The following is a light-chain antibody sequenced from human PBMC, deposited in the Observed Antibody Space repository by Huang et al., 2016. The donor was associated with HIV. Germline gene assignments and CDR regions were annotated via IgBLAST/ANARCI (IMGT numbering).Light chain of an antibody. V-gene: IGKV1-39*01. CDR1: QNIDTY. CDR2: GTS. Sequence: DIQMTQSPSSLSASVGDRLTITCRASQNIDTYLNWYQQKPGKAPTLLISGTSRLQSGVPSRFSGSGSGTDFTLTISSLQPEDFATYYCQQGYSSLITFGQGTRLDIK. CDR3: QQGYSSLIT. J-gene: IGKJ5*01.